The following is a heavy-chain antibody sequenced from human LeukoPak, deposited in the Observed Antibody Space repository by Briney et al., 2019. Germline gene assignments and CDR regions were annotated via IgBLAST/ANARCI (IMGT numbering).Heavy chain of an antibody. V-gene: IGHV4-59*01. D-gene: IGHD3-22*01. CDR1: GGSLSSYY. J-gene: IGHJ4*02. CDR2: IYYSGST. Sequence: SETLSLTCTVSGGSLSSYYWSWIRQPPGKGLEWIGYIYYSGSTNYNPSLKSRVTISVDTSKNQFSLKLSSVTAADTAVYYCARGKSITMIVVDWGQGTLVTVSS. CDR3: ARGKSITMIVVD.